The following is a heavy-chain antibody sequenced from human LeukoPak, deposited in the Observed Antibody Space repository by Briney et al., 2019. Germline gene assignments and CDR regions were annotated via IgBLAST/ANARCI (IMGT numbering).Heavy chain of an antibody. J-gene: IGHJ5*02. CDR3: ARERCSGGNCYRGGFDP. D-gene: IGHD2-15*01. CDR1: GFTVSSNY. V-gene: IGHV3-53*01. Sequence: GGSLRLSCAASGFTVSSNYMSWVCQAPGKGLEWVSVTYSGGSTYYADSVKGRFTISRDSSKNTLYLQMDSLRAEDTAVYYCARERCSGGNCYRGGFDPWGQGTLVTVSS. CDR2: TYSGGST.